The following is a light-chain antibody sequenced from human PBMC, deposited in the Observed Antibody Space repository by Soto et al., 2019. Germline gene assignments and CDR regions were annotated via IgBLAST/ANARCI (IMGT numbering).Light chain of an antibody. V-gene: IGKV1-39*01. J-gene: IGKJ4*01. CDR2: AAS. Sequence: DIQMTQSPYSLSATVGDRVTITCRASQTISRYLNWYQQKPGKAPKLLIYAASSLHSGVPSRFSGSGSGTDFPLPISSLPPEDFATYYWQQTYSRRLTFGGGNKVEI. CDR3: QQTYSRRLT. CDR1: QTISRY.